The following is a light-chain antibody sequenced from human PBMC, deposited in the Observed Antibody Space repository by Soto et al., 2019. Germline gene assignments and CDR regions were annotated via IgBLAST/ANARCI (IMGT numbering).Light chain of an antibody. CDR2: DTS. CDR3: LLSYSDARSVV. Sequence: QAVVTQEPSLTVSPGGTVNLTCGSITGAVTSGHYPYWFQQKPGQAPRTLIYDTSNKHSWTPARFSGSLLGGKAALTLSGAQPEDEAEYYCLLSYSDARSVVFGGGTKVTVL. V-gene: IGLV7-46*01. CDR1: TGAVTSGHY. J-gene: IGLJ2*01.